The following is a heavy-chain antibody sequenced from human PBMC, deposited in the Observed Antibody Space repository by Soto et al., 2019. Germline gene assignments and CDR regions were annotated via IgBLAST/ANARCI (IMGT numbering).Heavy chain of an antibody. D-gene: IGHD6-6*01. Sequence: TGGSLRLSCAASGFTFSSYWMSWVRQAPGKGLEWVANIKQDGSEKYYVDSVKGRFTISRDNAKNSLYLQMNSLRAEDTAVYYCARDQRSSSPSPRYYYYYMDVWGKGTTVTVSS. CDR2: IKQDGSEK. J-gene: IGHJ6*03. CDR3: ARDQRSSSPSPRYYYYYMDV. V-gene: IGHV3-7*01. CDR1: GFTFSSYW.